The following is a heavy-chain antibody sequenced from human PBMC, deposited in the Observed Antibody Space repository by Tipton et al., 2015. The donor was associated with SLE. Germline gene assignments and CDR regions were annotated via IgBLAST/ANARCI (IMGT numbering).Heavy chain of an antibody. CDR2: ISGSGDRT. CDR3: AKDFIGTVPDAFDI. CDR1: GFTFSNYA. V-gene: IGHV3-23*01. D-gene: IGHD3/OR15-3a*01. J-gene: IGHJ3*02. Sequence: SLRLSCAASGFTFSNYAMTWVRQTQGKGLEWVSAISGSGDRTYYADSVEGRCTISRDNSKNTLYVQMNSLRADDTAIDYCAKDFIGTVPDAFDIWGQGTIVTVSS.